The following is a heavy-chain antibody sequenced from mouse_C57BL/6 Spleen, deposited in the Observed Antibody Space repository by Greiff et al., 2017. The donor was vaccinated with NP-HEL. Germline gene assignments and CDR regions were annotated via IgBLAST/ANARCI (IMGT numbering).Heavy chain of an antibody. D-gene: IGHD1-1*01. Sequence: VQLQQSGAELVRPGASVKLSCTASGFNIKDDYMHWVKQRPEQGLEWIGWFDPENGDTEYASKFQGKATITADTSSNTAYLQLSSLTSEDTAVYYCTSHYYGSSRDFDYWGQGTTLTVSS. V-gene: IGHV14-4*01. CDR1: GFNIKDDY. CDR3: TSHYYGSSRDFDY. CDR2: FDPENGDT. J-gene: IGHJ2*01.